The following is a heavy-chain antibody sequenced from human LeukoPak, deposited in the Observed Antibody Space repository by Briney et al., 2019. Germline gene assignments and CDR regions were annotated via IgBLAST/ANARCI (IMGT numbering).Heavy chain of an antibody. V-gene: IGHV1-18*01. D-gene: IGHD4-17*01. CDR1: GYTFTSYG. J-gene: IGHJ4*02. CDR2: ISAYNGNT. CDR3: ARDLGATVTIPLEY. Sequence: ASVKVSCKASGYTFTSYGISWVRQAPGQGLEWMGWISAYNGNTNYAQRLQGRVTMTTDTSTSTAYMELRSLRSDDTAVYYCARDLGATVTIPLEYWGQGTLVTVSS.